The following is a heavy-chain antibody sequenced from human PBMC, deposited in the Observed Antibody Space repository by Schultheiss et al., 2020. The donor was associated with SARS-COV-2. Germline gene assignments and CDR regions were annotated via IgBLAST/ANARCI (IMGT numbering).Heavy chain of an antibody. V-gene: IGHV3-21*01. CDR1: GFTFSSYA. CDR2: ISSSSSYI. D-gene: IGHD2-21*01. Sequence: GGSLRLSCAASGFTFSSYAMNLVRQAPGKGLEWVSSISSSSSYIYYADSVKGRFTISRDNAKNSLYLQMNSLRAEDTAVYYCARGKVIAIRRLDCDYFDYWGQGTLVTVSS. CDR3: ARGKVIAIRRLDCDYFDY. J-gene: IGHJ4*02.